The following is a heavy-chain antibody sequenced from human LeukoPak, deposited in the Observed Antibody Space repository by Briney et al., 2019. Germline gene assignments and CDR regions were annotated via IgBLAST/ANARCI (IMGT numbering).Heavy chain of an antibody. J-gene: IGHJ4*02. D-gene: IGHD3-3*01. V-gene: IGHV4-59*01. CDR2: IYYSGST. CDR1: GGSISSYY. CDR3: ARSGYYGGEFDY. Sequence: PSETLSLTCTVSGGSISSYYWSWIRQPPGKGLEWIGYIYYSGSTTYNPSLKSRVTISVDTSKNQFSLKLSSVTAADTAVYYCARSGYYGGEFDYWGQGTLVTVSS.